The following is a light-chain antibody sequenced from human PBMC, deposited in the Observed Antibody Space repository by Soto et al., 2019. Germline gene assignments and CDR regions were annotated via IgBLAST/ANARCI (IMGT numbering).Light chain of an antibody. CDR2: GAS. CDR1: QGIRHD. CDR3: QQYDNLPLT. J-gene: IGKJ4*01. Sequence: IEMTQSPSSLSVSVGDRVTITCRASQGIRHDLGWYQQKPGKAPELLIYGASNLETGVPSRFSGSGSGTDFTFTINSLQPEDIATYYCQQYDNLPLTFGGGTKVDIK. V-gene: IGKV1-33*01.